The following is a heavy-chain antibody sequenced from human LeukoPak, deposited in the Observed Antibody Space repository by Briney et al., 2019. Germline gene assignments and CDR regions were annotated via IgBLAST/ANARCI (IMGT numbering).Heavy chain of an antibody. V-gene: IGHV4-61*01. CDR3: ARDRDTGIDY. CDR2: IYYSGST. D-gene: IGHD5-18*01. Sequence: SETLSLTCAVSGGSVSSGSYYWSWIRQPPGKGLEWIGYIYYSGSTNYNPSLKSRVTISVDTSKNQFSLKLSSVTAADTAVYYCARDRDTGIDYWGQGTLVTVSS. J-gene: IGHJ4*02. CDR1: GGSVSSGSYY.